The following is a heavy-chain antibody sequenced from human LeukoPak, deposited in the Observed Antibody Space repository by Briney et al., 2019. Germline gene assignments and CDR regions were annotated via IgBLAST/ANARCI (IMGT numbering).Heavy chain of an antibody. D-gene: IGHD3-3*01. CDR1: GYTFTSYD. CDR2: MNPNRGNT. V-gene: IGHV1-8*01. CDR3: ARGGYEFWSGYTG. Sequence: ASVPVSCKASGYTFTSYDINWVGPASGQGLEWMGWMNPNRGNTGYAQKSQGRVTMTRNTSISTAYMELSSLRSEDTAVYYCARGGYEFWSGYTGWGQGNPVTVSS. J-gene: IGHJ4*02.